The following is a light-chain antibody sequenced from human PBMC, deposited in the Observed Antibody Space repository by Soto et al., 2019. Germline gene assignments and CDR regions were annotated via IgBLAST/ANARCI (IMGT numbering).Light chain of an antibody. CDR3: ATWDSSLGAHF. J-gene: IGLJ1*01. CDR2: ETD. Sequence: QSVLTQPPSVSAAPGQRVTISCSGSTSNTGNNYVSWYQQLPGTAPKLLIYETDKRPSGIPDRFSGSKSGTSATLGISGHRTGDEADYYCATWDSSLGAHFFGTGTKVTVL. V-gene: IGLV1-51*02. CDR1: TSNTGNNY.